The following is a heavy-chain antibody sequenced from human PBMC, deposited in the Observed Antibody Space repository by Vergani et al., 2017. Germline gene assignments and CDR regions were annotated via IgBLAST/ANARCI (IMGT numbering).Heavy chain of an antibody. CDR3: ARVVREQLVPRTDYYYYYMDV. J-gene: IGHJ6*03. D-gene: IGHD6-6*01. CDR2: ISYDGSNK. Sequence: QVQLVESGGGVVQPGRSLRLSCAASGFTFSSYAMHWVRQAPGKGLEWVAVISYDGSNKYYADSVKGRFTISRDNSKNTLYLQMNSLRAEDTAVYYCARVVREQLVPRTDYYYYYMDVWGKGTTVTVSS. CDR1: GFTFSSYA. V-gene: IGHV3-30-3*01.